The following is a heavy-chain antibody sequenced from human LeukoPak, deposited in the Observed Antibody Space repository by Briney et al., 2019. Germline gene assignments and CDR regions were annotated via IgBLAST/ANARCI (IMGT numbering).Heavy chain of an antibody. CDR1: GFTFSSYS. Sequence: TGGSLRLSCAASGFTFSSYSMNWVRQAPGKGLEWVSPISSSSSYIYYADSVKGRFTISRDNAKNSLYLQMNSLRAEDTAVYYCAREGIAAAGIDYWGQGTLVTVSS. CDR2: ISSSSSYI. J-gene: IGHJ4*02. V-gene: IGHV3-21*01. CDR3: AREGIAAAGIDY. D-gene: IGHD6-13*01.